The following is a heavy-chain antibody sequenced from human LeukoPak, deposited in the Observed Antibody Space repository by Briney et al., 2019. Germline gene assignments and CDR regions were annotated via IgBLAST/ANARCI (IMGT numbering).Heavy chain of an antibody. CDR1: GGSISSGVYY. CDR3: ARSSNLDY. Sequence: SETLSLTCTVSGGSISSGVYYWSWLRQHPGKGLEWIGYIYYSGSTYYNPSLKSRVTISVDTSKNQFSLKLSSVTAADTAVYYCARSSNLDYWGQGTLVTVSS. J-gene: IGHJ4*02. V-gene: IGHV4-31*03. CDR2: IYYSGST. D-gene: IGHD4-11*01.